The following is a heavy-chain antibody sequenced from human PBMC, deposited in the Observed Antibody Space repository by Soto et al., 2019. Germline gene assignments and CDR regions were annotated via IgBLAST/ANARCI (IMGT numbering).Heavy chain of an antibody. CDR3: VGSKYYFDY. Sequence: QVQLVESGGGVVQPGRSLRLSCAASGFPFTTYGMHWVREGPGKGLEWVAVISYDGSNKYYADSVKGRFTISRDNSKNTLYLQMNSLRPEDTALYSCVGSKYYFDYRGQGTLVTVSS. CDR1: GFPFTTYG. CDR2: ISYDGSNK. J-gene: IGHJ4*02. V-gene: IGHV3-30*03. D-gene: IGHD2-15*01.